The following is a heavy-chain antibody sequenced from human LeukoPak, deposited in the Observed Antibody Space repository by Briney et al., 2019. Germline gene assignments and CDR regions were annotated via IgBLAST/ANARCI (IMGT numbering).Heavy chain of an antibody. CDR1: GFTFSSYG. J-gene: IGHJ4*02. Sequence: GGSLRLSCAVSGFTFSSYGMHWVRQAPGKGLEWVTVLSFDGSNKFYADSVKGRFTISRDNSKNTLYLQMNSLRAEDTAVYYCTKGGGTGYSSSWYSHWGQGTLVTVSS. D-gene: IGHD6-13*01. CDR2: LSFDGSNK. V-gene: IGHV3-30*18. CDR3: TKGGGTGYSSSWYSH.